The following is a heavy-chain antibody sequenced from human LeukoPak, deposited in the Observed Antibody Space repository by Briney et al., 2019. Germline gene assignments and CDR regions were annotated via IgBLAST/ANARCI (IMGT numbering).Heavy chain of an antibody. V-gene: IGHV5-51*01. CDR1: GHSFTTTW. J-gene: IGHJ6*02. CDR3: ARHVSQGYGSDV. Sequence: GESLKISCKYSGHSFTTTWIGWVRQMPGKGLEWMGIIYPRDSDTRYSVSFQGQVTISVDKSISTAYLQWSSLKASDTAMYYCARHVSQGYGSDVWGQGSTVTVSS. CDR2: IYPRDSDT. D-gene: IGHD5/OR15-5a*01.